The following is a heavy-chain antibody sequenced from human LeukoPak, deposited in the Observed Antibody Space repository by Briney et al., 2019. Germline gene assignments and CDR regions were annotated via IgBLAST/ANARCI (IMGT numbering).Heavy chain of an antibody. Sequence: PGGSLRLSCAASGFTFSDYYMSWIRQAPGKGLVWVSRINGDGTTTSYADSVKGGFTMSRDNAKNTLYLQMSGLRAEDTAVYYCATGNYYDSRGYYTFGHWGQGTLVTVSS. CDR1: GFTFSDYY. J-gene: IGHJ4*02. CDR3: ATGNYYDSRGYYTFGH. D-gene: IGHD3-22*01. CDR2: INGDGTTT. V-gene: IGHV3-74*01.